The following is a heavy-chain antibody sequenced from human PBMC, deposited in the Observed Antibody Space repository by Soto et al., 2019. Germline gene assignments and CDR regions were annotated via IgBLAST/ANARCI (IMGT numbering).Heavy chain of an antibody. Sequence: QITLKESGPTLVKPTQTLTLTCTFSGFSLSAGGVGVGWIRQPPGKALECLALIYWDDDKRYSPSLKSRLTITNDTSKAQVVLTLTNIDPRDTATYYCAHRGPRESLFEYWSQGALVTVSS. CDR1: GFSLSAGGVG. CDR3: AHRGPRESLFEY. V-gene: IGHV2-5*02. CDR2: IYWDDDK. J-gene: IGHJ4*02.